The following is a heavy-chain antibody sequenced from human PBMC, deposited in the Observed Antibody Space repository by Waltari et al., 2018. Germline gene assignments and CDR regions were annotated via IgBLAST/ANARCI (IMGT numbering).Heavy chain of an antibody. CDR1: GYSISSGYY. V-gene: IGHV3-15*01. J-gene: IGHJ6*02. D-gene: IGHD2-2*01. CDR2: IKSKTDGGTT. Sequence: VQLQESGPGLVKPSETLSLTCAVSGYSISSGYYWGWIRQRPGKGLEWVGRIKSKTDGGTTDYAAPVKGRFTISRDDSKNTLYLQMNSLKTEDTAVYYCTTEREDIVVVPAASDYYYYYGMDVWGQGTTVTVSS. CDR3: TTEREDIVVVPAASDYYYYYGMDV.